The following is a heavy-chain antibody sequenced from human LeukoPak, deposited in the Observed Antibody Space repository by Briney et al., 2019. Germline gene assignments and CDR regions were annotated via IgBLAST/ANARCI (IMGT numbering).Heavy chain of an antibody. V-gene: IGHV4-39*01. CDR1: GGSISSSSYY. CDR3: ARSKLYSSGGVDL. J-gene: IGHJ2*01. Sequence: PSETLSLTCTVSGGSISSSSYYWGWIRQPPGKGLEWIGSIYYSGSTYYNPSLKSRVTISVDTSKNQFSLKLSSVTAADTAVYYCARSKLYSSGGVDLWGRGTLVTVSS. D-gene: IGHD6-25*01. CDR2: IYYSGST.